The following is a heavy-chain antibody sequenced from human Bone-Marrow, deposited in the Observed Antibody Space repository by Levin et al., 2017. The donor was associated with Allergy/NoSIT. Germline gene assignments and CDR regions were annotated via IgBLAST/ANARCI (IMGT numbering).Heavy chain of an antibody. CDR1: GGSISSSSYY. Sequence: SETLSLTCTVSGGSISSSSYYWGWIRQPPGKGLEWIGSIYYSGSTYYNPSLKSRVTISVDTSKNQFSLKLSSVTAADTAVYYCARHVSLKDAFDTWGQGTMVTVSS. CDR2: IYYSGST. D-gene: IGHD2-8*01. CDR3: ARHVSLKDAFDT. V-gene: IGHV4-39*01. J-gene: IGHJ3*02.